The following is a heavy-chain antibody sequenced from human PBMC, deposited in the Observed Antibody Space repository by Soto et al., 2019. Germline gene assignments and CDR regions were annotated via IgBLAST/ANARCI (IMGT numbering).Heavy chain of an antibody. CDR3: AKGGYSSSLTYYYYGMDV. CDR2: ISYDGSNK. V-gene: IGHV3-30*18. D-gene: IGHD6-6*01. CDR1: GFTFSSYG. J-gene: IGHJ6*02. Sequence: QVQLVESGGGVVQPGRSLRLSCAASGFTFSSYGMHWVRQAPGKGLEWVAVISYDGSNKYYADSVKGRFTISRDNSKNTLYLQMNCLRAEDTAVYYCAKGGYSSSLTYYYYGMDVWGQGTTVTVSS.